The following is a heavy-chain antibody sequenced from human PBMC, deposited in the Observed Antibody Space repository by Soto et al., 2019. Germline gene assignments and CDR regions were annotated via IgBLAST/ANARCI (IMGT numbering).Heavy chain of an antibody. CDR3: ASNDYSNYGIDY. CDR1: GGSSSSGGYY. V-gene: IGHV4-31*03. CDR2: IYYSGST. Sequence: TLSLTCTVSGGSSSSGGYYWSWIPQHPGKGLEWIGYIYYSGSTYYNPSLKSRVTISVDTSKTQFSLKLSSVTAADTAVYYCASNDYSNYGIDYWGQGTLVTVSS. D-gene: IGHD4-4*01. J-gene: IGHJ4*02.